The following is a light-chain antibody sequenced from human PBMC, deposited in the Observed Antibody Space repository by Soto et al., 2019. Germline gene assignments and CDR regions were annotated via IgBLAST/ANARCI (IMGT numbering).Light chain of an antibody. Sequence: EIVLTQSPCALSLAPVQGPTVSFSASQSVSSNLAWYQQKPGQAPRLLIYGASTRATGIPARFSGSGSGTEFTLTISSLQSEDFAVHYCQQYNNWPWTFGQGTKVDIK. CDR1: QSVSSN. CDR3: QQYNNWPWT. CDR2: GAS. V-gene: IGKV3-15*01. J-gene: IGKJ1*01.